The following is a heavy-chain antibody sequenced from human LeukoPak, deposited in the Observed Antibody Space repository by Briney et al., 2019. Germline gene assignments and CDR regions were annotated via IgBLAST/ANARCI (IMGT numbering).Heavy chain of an antibody. J-gene: IGHJ5*02. CDR3: ARVSSYGNNWFDP. V-gene: IGHV3-30-3*01. Sequence: PGGSLRLSSAASGFTFSSYAMHWVRQAPGKGLEWVAVISYDGSNKYYADSVKGRFTISRDNSKNTLYLQMNSLRAEDTAVYYCARVSSYGNNWFDPWGQGTLVTVSS. D-gene: IGHD5-18*01. CDR2: ISYDGSNK. CDR1: GFTFSSYA.